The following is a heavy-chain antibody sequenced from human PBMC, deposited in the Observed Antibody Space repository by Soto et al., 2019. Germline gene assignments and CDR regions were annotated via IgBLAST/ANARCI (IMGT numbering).Heavy chain of an antibody. Sequence: QVQLQESGPGLVKPSQTLSLTCTVSGGSISSGDYYWSWIRQPPGKGLEWIGYIYYSGSTYYNPSLRSRLTISVDTSKNQFALKLSSVTAADTAVYYCARERRRNYYYDYWGQGTLVTVSS. D-gene: IGHD3-10*01. CDR2: IYYSGST. CDR1: GGSISSGDYY. J-gene: IGHJ4*02. CDR3: ARERRRNYYYDY. V-gene: IGHV4-30-4*01.